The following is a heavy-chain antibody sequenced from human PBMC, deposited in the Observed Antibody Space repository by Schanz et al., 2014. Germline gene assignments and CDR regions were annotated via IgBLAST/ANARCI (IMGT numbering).Heavy chain of an antibody. D-gene: IGHD2-2*01. J-gene: IGHJ4*02. CDR3: ARESSNDIVLVPGAVFDH. V-gene: IGHV3-23*01. CDR1: GFTFSTSA. Sequence: EVQLLESGGGLVQPGGSLRLSCAASGFTFSTSAMSWVRQVPGKGLEWVSAILGLASTTYYADSVKGRFTISRDNSKNTVYLQMNSLRPGDTAVYYCARESSNDIVLVPGAVFDHWGQGTLVTVSS. CDR2: ILGLASTT.